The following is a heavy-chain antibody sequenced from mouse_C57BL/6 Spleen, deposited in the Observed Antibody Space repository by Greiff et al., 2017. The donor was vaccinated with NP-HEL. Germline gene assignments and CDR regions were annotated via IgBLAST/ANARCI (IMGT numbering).Heavy chain of an antibody. CDR3: VREGFYYGSSYRYFDV. Sequence: EVQLQQSGGGLVQPKGSLKLSCAASGFTFNTYAMHWVRQAPGKGLEWVARIRSKSSNYATYYADSVKDRFTISRDDSQSMLYLQMNNLKTEDTAMYYCVREGFYYGSSYRYFDVWGTGTTVTVSS. D-gene: IGHD1-1*01. V-gene: IGHV10-3*01. CDR1: GFTFNTYA. J-gene: IGHJ1*03. CDR2: IRSKSSNYAT.